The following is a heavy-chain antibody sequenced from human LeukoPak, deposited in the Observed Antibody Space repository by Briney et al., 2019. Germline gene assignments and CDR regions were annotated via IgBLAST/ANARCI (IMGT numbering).Heavy chain of an antibody. CDR2: IYYSGST. Sequence: SETLSLTCTVSGGSISSYYWSWIRQPPGKGLEWIGYIYYSGSTNYNPSLKSRVTISVDTSKNQFSLKLTSVTAADTAVYYCARHIRGYSYGPFDYWGQGSLVTVPS. D-gene: IGHD5-18*01. CDR1: GGSISSYY. J-gene: IGHJ4*02. V-gene: IGHV4-59*08. CDR3: ARHIRGYSYGPFDY.